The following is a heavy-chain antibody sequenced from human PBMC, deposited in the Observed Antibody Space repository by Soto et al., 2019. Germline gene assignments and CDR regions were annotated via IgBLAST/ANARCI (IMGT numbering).Heavy chain of an antibody. Sequence: QVQLVQSGAELGKPGSSVKVSCKASGGTFSDFTINWVRQAPGQRLEWMGGIIPIFDTANYGENFQGRVTITADESTSKSFMEASSLSSEDTTVYYCARNGTLSGYSYGMDVCGQGTMVTVPS. CDR3: ARNGTLSGYSYGMDV. D-gene: IGHD1-1*01. CDR1: GGTFSDFT. V-gene: IGHV1-69*01. J-gene: IGHJ6*02. CDR2: IIPIFDTA.